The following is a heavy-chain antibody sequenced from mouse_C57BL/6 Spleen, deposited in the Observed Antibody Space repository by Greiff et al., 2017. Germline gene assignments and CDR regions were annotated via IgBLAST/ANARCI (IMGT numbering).Heavy chain of an antibody. D-gene: IGHD1-1*01. CDR1: GYAFTNYL. Sequence: VQLQQSGAELVRPGTSVKVSCKASGYAFTNYLIEWVKQRPGQGLEWIGVINPGSGGTNYNEKFKGKATLTADKSSRTAYMQLSSLTSEDSAVYFCARSDYGSSYYAMDYWGQGTSVTVSS. CDR3: ARSDYGSSYYAMDY. J-gene: IGHJ4*01. V-gene: IGHV1-54*01. CDR2: INPGSGGT.